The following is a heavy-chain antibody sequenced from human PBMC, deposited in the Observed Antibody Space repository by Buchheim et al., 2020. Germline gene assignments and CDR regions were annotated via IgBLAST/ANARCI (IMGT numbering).Heavy chain of an antibody. CDR3: ARGGFWDDDYLHYYYGMDV. J-gene: IGHJ6*02. D-gene: IGHD3-3*01. CDR1: GGSISSYY. Sequence: QLQLQESGPGLVKPSETLSLTCTVSGGSISSYYWSWIRQPPGKGLEWIGYIYYTGTTNYNPSLKSRITISVDTSKNEFSLKLTSVTAADTAVYYCARGGFWDDDYLHYYYGMDVWGQGTT. CDR2: IYYTGTT. V-gene: IGHV4-59*01.